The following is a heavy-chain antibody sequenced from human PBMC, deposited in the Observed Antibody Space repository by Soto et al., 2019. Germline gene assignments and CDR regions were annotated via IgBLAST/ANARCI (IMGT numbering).Heavy chain of an antibody. CDR2: IYYSGST. CDR3: ARSLEVDTTSFDY. CDR1: GGSISSYY. Sequence: SETLSLTCTVSGGSISSYYWSWIRQPPGKGLEWIGYIYYSGSTNYNPSLKSRVTISVDTSKNQFSLKLSSVTAADTAVYYCARSLEVDTTSFDYWGQGTLVTVSS. J-gene: IGHJ4*02. V-gene: IGHV4-59*01. D-gene: IGHD5-18*01.